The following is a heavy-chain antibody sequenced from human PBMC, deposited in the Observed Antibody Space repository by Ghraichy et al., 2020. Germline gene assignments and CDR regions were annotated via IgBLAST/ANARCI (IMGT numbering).Heavy chain of an antibody. CDR2: ISGSGGST. V-gene: IGHV3-23*01. D-gene: IGHD3-22*01. CDR3: AKDRFRSHDSSGPVDY. J-gene: IGHJ4*02. Sequence: GGSLRLSCAASGFTFSSYAMSWVRQAPGKGLEWVSAISGSGGSTYYADSVKGRFTISRDNSKNTLYLQMNSLRPEDTAVYYCAKDRFRSHDSSGPVDYWGQGTLVTVSS. CDR1: GFTFSSYA.